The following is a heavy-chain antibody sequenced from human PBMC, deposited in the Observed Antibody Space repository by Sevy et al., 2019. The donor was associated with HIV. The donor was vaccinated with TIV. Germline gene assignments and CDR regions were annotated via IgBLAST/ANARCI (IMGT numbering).Heavy chain of an antibody. Sequence: GSLRLSCAASRFTFSNYAIHWVRQAPGKGLEWVAPISFDGSNKYYADSVKGRFTIARDNSKNTLYLQMNSLRPEDTAMYYCARDEDGSGYYYYWGQGTLVTVSS. J-gene: IGHJ4*02. CDR3: ARDEDGSGYYYY. D-gene: IGHD3-22*01. V-gene: IGHV3-30-3*01. CDR1: RFTFSNYA. CDR2: ISFDGSNK.